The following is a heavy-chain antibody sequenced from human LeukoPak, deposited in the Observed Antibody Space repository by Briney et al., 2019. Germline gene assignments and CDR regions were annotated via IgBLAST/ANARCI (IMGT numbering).Heavy chain of an antibody. Sequence: GGSLRLSCAASGFTFSSYSMNWVRQAPGKGLVWVSRINSDGSSTSYADSVKGRFTISRDNAKNTLYLQMNSLRAEDTAVYYCASERWLQFYAFDIWGQGTMVTVSS. CDR2: INSDGSST. CDR3: ASERWLQFYAFDI. D-gene: IGHD5-24*01. J-gene: IGHJ3*02. CDR1: GFTFSSYS. V-gene: IGHV3-74*01.